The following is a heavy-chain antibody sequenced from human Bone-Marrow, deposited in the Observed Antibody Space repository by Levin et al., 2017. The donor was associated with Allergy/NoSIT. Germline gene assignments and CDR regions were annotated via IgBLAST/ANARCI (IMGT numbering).Heavy chain of an antibody. CDR3: ARRGFGDYGYFDQ. Sequence: KPSETLSLTCNIPADSIRNYYWSWLRQSPGKGLEWIGYGHYTGNTKYNPSLKSRVTISLDTSKSQFSLRVRSGTAADTALYYCARRGFGDYGYFDQWGQGTLVTVST. CDR2: GHYTGNT. V-gene: IGHV4-59*01. J-gene: IGHJ4*02. CDR1: ADSIRNYY. D-gene: IGHD4-17*01.